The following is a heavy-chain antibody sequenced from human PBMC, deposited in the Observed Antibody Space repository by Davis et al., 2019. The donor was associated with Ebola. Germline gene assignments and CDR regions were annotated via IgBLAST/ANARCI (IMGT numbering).Heavy chain of an antibody. CDR1: GFTFSSYE. D-gene: IGHD3-22*01. V-gene: IGHV3-30-3*01. CDR2: IWYDGSNK. CDR3: ARDPSITMIVVVTGFDY. Sequence: GESLKISCAASGFTFSSYEMNWVRQAPGKGLEWVAVIWYDGSNKYYADSVKGRFTISRDNSKNTLYLQMNSLRAEDTAVYYCARDPSITMIVVVTGFDYWGQGTLVTVSS. J-gene: IGHJ4*02.